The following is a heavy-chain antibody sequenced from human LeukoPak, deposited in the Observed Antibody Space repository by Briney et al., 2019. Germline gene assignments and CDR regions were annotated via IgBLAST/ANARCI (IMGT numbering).Heavy chain of an antibody. J-gene: IGHJ3*02. CDR1: GGSISSYY. V-gene: IGHV4-59*08. Sequence: SETLSLTCTVSGGSISSYYWSWIRQPPGKGLEWIGYIYYSGNTNYNPSLKSRVTISVDTSKNQFSLKLSSVTAADTAVYYCARVRKLSYYDSSGGAFDIWGQGTMVTVSS. D-gene: IGHD3-22*01. CDR3: ARVRKLSYYDSSGGAFDI. CDR2: IYYSGNT.